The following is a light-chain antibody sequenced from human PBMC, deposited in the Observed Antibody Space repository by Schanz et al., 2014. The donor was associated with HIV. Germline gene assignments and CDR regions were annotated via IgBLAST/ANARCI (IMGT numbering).Light chain of an antibody. V-gene: IGKV1-5*03. CDR2: QAS. J-gene: IGKJ4*01. Sequence: DIQMTQSPSTLSAAVGDRVTITCRASQSVDRWLAWYQQKPGKAPNLLIYQASKLASGVPSRFRGGGSGTEFTLTISSLQPEDFATYYCQQSYSTPLTFGGGTKVEIK. CDR1: QSVDRW. CDR3: QQSYSTPLT.